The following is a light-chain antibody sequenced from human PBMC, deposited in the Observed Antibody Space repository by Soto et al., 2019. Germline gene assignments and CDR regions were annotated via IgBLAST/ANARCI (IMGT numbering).Light chain of an antibody. V-gene: IGKV3-20*01. CDR1: QSVSSSY. CDR3: QQYGRSPWT. CDR2: GAS. Sequence: EILLTQSPGPLSLSPGERATLSCRSSQSVSSSYLAWYQQKPGQAPRLLIYGASNRATGIPDRFSGSGSGTDFTLTISRLEPEDFAVYYCQQYGRSPWTFGQGAKVDIK. J-gene: IGKJ1*01.